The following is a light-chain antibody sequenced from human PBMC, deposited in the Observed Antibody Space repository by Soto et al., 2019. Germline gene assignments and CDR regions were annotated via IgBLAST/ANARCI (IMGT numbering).Light chain of an antibody. CDR3: KQYSSSRT. CDR2: GGS. J-gene: IGKJ1*01. Sequence: VLTQSPGTLSLSPGDRATLSCRASQSVSSNHLAWYQQKPGQAPRLLIYGGSSRATGIPVRFSGSGSETEFTLTITRLEPEDFAVYYCKQYSSSRTCGQGTKVDIK. CDR1: QSVSSNH. V-gene: IGKV3-20*01.